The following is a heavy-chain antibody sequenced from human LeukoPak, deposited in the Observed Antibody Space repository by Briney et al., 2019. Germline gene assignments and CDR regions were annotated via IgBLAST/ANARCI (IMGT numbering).Heavy chain of an antibody. V-gene: IGHV3-53*01. D-gene: IGHD5-12*01. CDR3: ARASRGYSGYLDC. CDR2: IYSGGRT. J-gene: IGHJ4*02. Sequence: PGGSLRLSCAASGFTVSSNYMTWVRQAPGKGLEWVSVIYSGGRTYYADSVKGRFTISRDNSKNTLYLQMNRLRAEDTAVYYCARASRGYSGYLDCWGQGTLVTVSS. CDR1: GFTVSSNY.